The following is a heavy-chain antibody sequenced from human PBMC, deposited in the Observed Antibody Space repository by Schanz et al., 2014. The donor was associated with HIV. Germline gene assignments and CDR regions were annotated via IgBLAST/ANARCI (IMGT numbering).Heavy chain of an antibody. CDR3: AKGTFLAADGHDAFDI. Sequence: EVQLMESGGGLVQPGRSLRLSCAASGFTLEDYAMHWVRQAPGKGLEWVSGMSWNRRRIGYGDAVKGRFTISRDNANNFVYLEMNGLRVEDTALYYCAKGTFLAADGHDAFDIWGQGTMVTVSS. V-gene: IGHV3-9*01. D-gene: IGHD6-13*01. CDR1: GFTLEDYA. J-gene: IGHJ3*02. CDR2: MSWNRRRI.